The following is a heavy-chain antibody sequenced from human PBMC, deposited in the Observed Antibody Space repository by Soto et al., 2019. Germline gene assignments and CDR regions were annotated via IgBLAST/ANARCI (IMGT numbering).Heavy chain of an antibody. CDR1: GVSVSSGSFY. D-gene: IGHD4-17*01. CDR3: ARGATVTQYDY. J-gene: IGHJ4*02. CDR2: GSYSGTT. V-gene: IGHV4-61*01. Sequence: ETLSLTCTVSGVSVSSGSFYWAWIRQPPGKGLEWIGFGSYSGTTNYKPSLKSRVTISVDTSRSQISLMVSSLTAADTAVYYCARGATVTQYDYWGQGTLVTVSS.